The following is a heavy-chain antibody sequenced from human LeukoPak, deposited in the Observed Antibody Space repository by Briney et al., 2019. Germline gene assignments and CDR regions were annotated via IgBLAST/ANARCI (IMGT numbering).Heavy chain of an antibody. J-gene: IGHJ4*02. CDR2: INPNSGGT. CDR3: AREPFDD. Sequence: ASVKVSCKASGYTFTNYGISWVRQAPGQGLEWMGWINPNSGGTNYAQKFQDRVTMTRDTSISTAYMELIRLRSDDTAVYYCAREPFDDWGQGTLVTVSS. CDR1: GYTFTNYG. V-gene: IGHV1-2*02.